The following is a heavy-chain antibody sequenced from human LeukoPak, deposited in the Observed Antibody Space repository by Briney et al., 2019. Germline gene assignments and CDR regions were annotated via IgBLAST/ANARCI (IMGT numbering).Heavy chain of an antibody. J-gene: IGHJ3*02. V-gene: IGHV3-21*01. CDR3: ARDRLIYGDYGDAFDI. CDR1: GFTFSRYS. Sequence: GGSLRLSCAASGFTFSRYSMNWVRQAPGKGLEWVSSISSSSSYIYYADSVKGRFTISRDNAKTSLYLQMNSLRAEDTAVYYCARDRLIYGDYGDAFDIWGQGTMSPSLQ. D-gene: IGHD4-17*01. CDR2: ISSSSSYI.